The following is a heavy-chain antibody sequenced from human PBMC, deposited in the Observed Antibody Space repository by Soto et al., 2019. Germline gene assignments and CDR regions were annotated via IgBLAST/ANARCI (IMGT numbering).Heavy chain of an antibody. CDR3: ARSPYSGSYIDL. Sequence: SETLSLTCTVSGDSISSGGYYWSWIRQHPGKGLEWIGYIYYSGSTNYNPSLKSRVAISVDTSKNQFSLELNSVTDADTAIYYCARSPYSGSYIDLWGQGTLVTVS. V-gene: IGHV4-31*03. CDR1: GDSISSGGYY. CDR2: IYYSGST. D-gene: IGHD6-6*01. J-gene: IGHJ5*02.